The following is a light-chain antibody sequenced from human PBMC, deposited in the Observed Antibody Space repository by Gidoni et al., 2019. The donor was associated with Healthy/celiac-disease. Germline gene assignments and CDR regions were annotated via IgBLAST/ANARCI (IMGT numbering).Light chain of an antibody. Sequence: QSVLTQPPSASGTPGQRVTISCSGSSSNIGSNTVNWYQQLPGTAPKLLIYSNHQRPSGVPDRFSGSKSGTSASLAISGLQSEDEADYYCAAWDDSLNGYVFGTGTKVTVL. CDR2: SNH. CDR3: AAWDDSLNGYV. J-gene: IGLJ1*01. V-gene: IGLV1-44*01. CDR1: SSNIGSNT.